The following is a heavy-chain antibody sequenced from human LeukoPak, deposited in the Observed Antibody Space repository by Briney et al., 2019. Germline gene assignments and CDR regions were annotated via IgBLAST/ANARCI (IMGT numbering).Heavy chain of an antibody. D-gene: IGHD2-15*01. CDR1: GFTFSEHY. Sequence: GSLRLSCAASGFTFSEHYMSWVRQAPGKGLEWVAVIWYDGSNEYFADSVKGRFTISRDNSKNILYLQMNSLRAEDTAVYYCARDIASTRMDVWGQGTTVSVSS. V-gene: IGHV3-33*08. CDR2: IWYDGSNE. CDR3: ARDIASTRMDV. J-gene: IGHJ6*02.